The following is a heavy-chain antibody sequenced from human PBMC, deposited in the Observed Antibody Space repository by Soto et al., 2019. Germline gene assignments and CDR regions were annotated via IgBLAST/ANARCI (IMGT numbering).Heavy chain of an antibody. J-gene: IGHJ6*02. CDR1: GGSITSGGYS. V-gene: IGHV4-30-2*01. CDR3: ATPRKNYYYYGMDV. Sequence: PSETLSLTCAVSGGSITSGGYSWSWIRQPPGKGLEWIGYLYHTGITKYNPSLKSRVTISVDASKNQFSLKLTSVTAADTAVYYCATPRKNYYYYGMDVWGQGTTVTVSS. CDR2: LYHTGIT.